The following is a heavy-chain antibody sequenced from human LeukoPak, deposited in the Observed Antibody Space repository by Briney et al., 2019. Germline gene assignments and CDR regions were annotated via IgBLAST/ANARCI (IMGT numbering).Heavy chain of an antibody. CDR1: GYTFTSYG. CDR3: ARDFEPLVYCSSTSCYKARAFDI. J-gene: IGHJ3*02. V-gene: IGHV1-18*01. CDR2: ISAYNGNT. Sequence: ASVKVSCKASGYTFTSYGISWVRQAPGQGLEWMGWISAYNGNTNYAQKLQGRVTMTTDTSTSTAYMELRSLRSDDTAVYYCARDFEPLVYCSSTSCYKARAFDIWGQGTMVTVSS. D-gene: IGHD2-2*02.